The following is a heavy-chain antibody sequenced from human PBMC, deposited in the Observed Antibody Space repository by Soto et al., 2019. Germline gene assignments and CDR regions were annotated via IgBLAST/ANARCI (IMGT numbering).Heavy chain of an antibody. J-gene: IGHJ6*02. CDR1: GYSFTSYW. Sequence: PGESLKISCKGSGYSFTSYWIGWVRQMPGKGLEWMGIIYPGDSDTRYSPSFQGQVTISADKSISTAYLQWSSLKALDTAMYYCARNWCSSTSCYSYYYYGMDVWGQGTTVTVSS. CDR3: ARNWCSSTSCYSYYYYGMDV. D-gene: IGHD2-2*01. CDR2: IYPGDSDT. V-gene: IGHV5-51*01.